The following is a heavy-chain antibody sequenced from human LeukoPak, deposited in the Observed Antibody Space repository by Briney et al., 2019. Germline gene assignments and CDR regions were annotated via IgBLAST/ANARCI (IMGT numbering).Heavy chain of an antibody. CDR2: IRFDGSNK. Sequence: GGSLRPSCAASGFTFSNYGMHWVRQAPGKGLEWVAFIRFDGSNKNYADSVKGRFTISRDNSKNTLYLQMNSLSAEDTAVYYCAKTIAVAGRFDYWGQGTLVTVSS. D-gene: IGHD6-19*01. J-gene: IGHJ4*02. V-gene: IGHV3-30*02. CDR3: AKTIAVAGRFDY. CDR1: GFTFSNYG.